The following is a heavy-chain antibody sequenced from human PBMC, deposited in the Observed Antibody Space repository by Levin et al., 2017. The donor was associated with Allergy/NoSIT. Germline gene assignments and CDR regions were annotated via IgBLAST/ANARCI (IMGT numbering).Heavy chain of an antibody. Sequence: PGGSLRLSCAASGFTFSSYGMHWVRQAPGKGLEWVAVISYDGSNKYYADSVKGRFTISRDNSKNTLCLQMNSLRAEDTAVYYCAKDSKGSHAFDIWGQGTMVTVSS. J-gene: IGHJ3*02. V-gene: IGHV3-30*18. CDR1: GFTFSSYG. D-gene: IGHD3-3*02. CDR2: ISYDGSNK. CDR3: AKDSKGSHAFDI.